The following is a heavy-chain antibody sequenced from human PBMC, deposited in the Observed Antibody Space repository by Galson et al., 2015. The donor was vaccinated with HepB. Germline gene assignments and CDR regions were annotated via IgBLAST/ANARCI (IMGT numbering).Heavy chain of an antibody. CDR2: ISWNSGSI. Sequence: SLRLSCAASGFTFDDYAMHWVRQAPGKGLEWVAGISWNSGSIGYADSVKGRFTISRDNAKNSLYLQMNSLRAEDTALYYSAKDQGPYYDILTGAFDYWGQGTLVTVSS. CDR3: AKDQGPYYDILTGAFDY. CDR1: GFTFDDYA. J-gene: IGHJ4*02. D-gene: IGHD3-9*01. V-gene: IGHV3-9*01.